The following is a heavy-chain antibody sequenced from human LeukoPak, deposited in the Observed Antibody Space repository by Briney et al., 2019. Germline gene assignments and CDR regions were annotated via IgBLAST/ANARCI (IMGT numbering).Heavy chain of an antibody. D-gene: IGHD3-22*01. CDR2: IYYSGST. Sequence: SETLSLTCTVSGGSISSYYWSWIRQPPGKGLEWIRYIYYSGSTNYNPSLKSRVTISVDTSKNQFSLKLSSVTAADTAVYYCAREGWYYYDSSGENAFDIWGQGTMVTVSS. CDR1: GGSISSYY. V-gene: IGHV4-59*01. CDR3: AREGWYYYDSSGENAFDI. J-gene: IGHJ3*02.